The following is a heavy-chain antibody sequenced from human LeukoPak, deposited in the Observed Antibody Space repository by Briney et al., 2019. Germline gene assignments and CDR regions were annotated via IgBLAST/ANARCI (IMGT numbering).Heavy chain of an antibody. D-gene: IGHD6-19*01. Sequence: PGGSLRLSCAASGFTFSSYAMSWVRQAPGKGLEWVSSISSSSNYIYYADSVKGRFTISRDNAENSLYLQMNSLRAEDTAVYYCARDPSSGWYLKGWFDPWGQGTLVTVSS. V-gene: IGHV3-21*01. CDR2: ISSSSNYI. CDR1: GFTFSSYA. CDR3: ARDPSSGWYLKGWFDP. J-gene: IGHJ5*02.